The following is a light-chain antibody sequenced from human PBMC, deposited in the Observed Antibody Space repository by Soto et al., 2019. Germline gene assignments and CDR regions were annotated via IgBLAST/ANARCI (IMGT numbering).Light chain of an antibody. J-gene: IGLJ3*02. CDR1: ASNIGRNT. V-gene: IGLV1-44*01. Sequence: QSVLTQPPSASGTPGQRVIISCSGTASNIGRNTVNWYLQLPGTDTTLLIFRNDHRPSGVPDRFSVSRSGTAASVTITGLRSEDEADSYCLTWDDSLNVCVFGGGTKLTVL. CDR3: LTWDDSLNVCV. CDR2: RND.